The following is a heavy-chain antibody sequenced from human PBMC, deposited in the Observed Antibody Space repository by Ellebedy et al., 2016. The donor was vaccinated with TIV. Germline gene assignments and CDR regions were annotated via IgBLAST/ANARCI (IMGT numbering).Heavy chain of an antibody. J-gene: IGHJ5*02. Sequence: SVKVSCXASGGTFSSYAISWVRQAPGQGLEWMGGIIPIFGTANYAQKFQGRVTITADKSTSTAYMELSSLRSEDTAVYYCALWVEFGVVKVRWFDPWGQGTLVTVSP. CDR2: IIPIFGTA. CDR1: GGTFSSYA. V-gene: IGHV1-69*06. CDR3: ALWVEFGVVKVRWFDP. D-gene: IGHD3-3*01.